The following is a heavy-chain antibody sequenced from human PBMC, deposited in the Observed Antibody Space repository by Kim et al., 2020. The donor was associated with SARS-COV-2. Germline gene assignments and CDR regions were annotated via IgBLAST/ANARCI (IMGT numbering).Heavy chain of an antibody. D-gene: IGHD6-19*01. Sequence: SETLSLTCTVSGGSISSYYWSWIRQPPGKGLEWIGYIYYSGSTNYNPSLKSRVTISVDTSKNQFSLKLSSVTAADTAVYYCARDRTEDIAVARNIYYYYGMDVWGQGTTVTVSS. CDR1: GGSISSYY. CDR3: ARDRTEDIAVARNIYYYYGMDV. J-gene: IGHJ6*02. V-gene: IGHV4-59*13. CDR2: IYYSGST.